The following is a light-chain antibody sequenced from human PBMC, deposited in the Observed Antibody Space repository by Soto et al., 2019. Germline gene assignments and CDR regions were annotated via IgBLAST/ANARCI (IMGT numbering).Light chain of an antibody. CDR2: YDS. CDR1: NIGSKS. Sequence: SYELTQPPSVSVAPGKTARITCGGNNIGSKSVHGYHQKPGQAPVLVIYYDSDRPSGIPERFSGSNSGNTATLTISRVEAGDEAAYYCQVWDSSSDHPGVVFGGGTKLTVL. CDR3: QVWDSSSDHPGVV. V-gene: IGLV3-21*04. J-gene: IGLJ2*01.